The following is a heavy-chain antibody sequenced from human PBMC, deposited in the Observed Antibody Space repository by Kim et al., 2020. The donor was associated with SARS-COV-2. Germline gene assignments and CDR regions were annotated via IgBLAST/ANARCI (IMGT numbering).Heavy chain of an antibody. J-gene: IGHJ4*02. Sequence: ADSVKGRFTISRDNSKNTLYLQMNSLRAEDTAVYYCAKDRGQWLPTGFDYWGQGTLVTVSS. V-gene: IGHV3-23*01. D-gene: IGHD6-19*01. CDR3: AKDRGQWLPTGFDY.